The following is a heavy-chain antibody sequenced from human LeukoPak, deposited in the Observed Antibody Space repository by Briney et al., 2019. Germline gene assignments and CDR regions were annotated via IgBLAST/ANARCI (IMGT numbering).Heavy chain of an antibody. V-gene: IGHV3-48*01. D-gene: IGHD2-2*02. CDR2: ISSSSSTI. CDR3: ASGGRVPAAIQYYYYGMDV. Sequence: GGSLRLSCAASGFTFSSYIMTWVRQAPGKGLEWVSYISSSSSTIYYADSVKGRFTISRDNAKNSLYLQMNSLRAEDTAVYYCASGGRVPAAIQYYYYGMDVWGQGTTVTVSS. CDR1: GFTFSSYI. J-gene: IGHJ6*02.